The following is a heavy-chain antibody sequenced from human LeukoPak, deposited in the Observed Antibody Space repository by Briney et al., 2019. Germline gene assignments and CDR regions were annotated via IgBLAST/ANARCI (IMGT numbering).Heavy chain of an antibody. Sequence: GGSLRLSCAGSGFSFSSDWMTWVHQAPGKGLEWVANINPDATEKRYVDSVTGRFTISRDNAKSSLYLQVNSLRAEDTAVYHCARDSSYYDSSGYYDTLDIWGQGTMVTVSS. D-gene: IGHD3-22*01. CDR3: ARDSSYYDSSGYYDTLDI. CDR2: INPDATEK. CDR1: GFSFSSDW. V-gene: IGHV3-7*01. J-gene: IGHJ3*02.